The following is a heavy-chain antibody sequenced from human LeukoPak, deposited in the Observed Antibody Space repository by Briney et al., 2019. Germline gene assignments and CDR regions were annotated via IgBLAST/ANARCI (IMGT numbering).Heavy chain of an antibody. V-gene: IGHV3-7*03. J-gene: IGHJ4*02. CDR2: IKQDGSEK. CDR3: ARVFPYYYDSSGYYYDGTFDY. D-gene: IGHD3-22*01. CDR1: GFTFSSYW. Sequence: GALRLSCAASGFTFSSYWMSWVRQAPGKGLEWVANIKQDGSEKYYVDSVKGRFTISRDNAKNSLYLQMNSLRAEDTAVYYCARVFPYYYDSSGYYYDGTFDYWGQGTLVTVSS.